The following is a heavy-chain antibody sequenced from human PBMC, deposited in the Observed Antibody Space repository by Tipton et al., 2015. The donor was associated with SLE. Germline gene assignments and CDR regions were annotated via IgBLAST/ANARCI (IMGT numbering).Heavy chain of an antibody. V-gene: IGHV4-59*11. D-gene: IGHD3-22*01. J-gene: IGHJ3*02. Sequence: TLSLTCTVSGGSISSHYWSWIRQPPGKGLEWIGYIYYSGSTNYNPSLKSRVTISVDTSKNQFSLKLSSVTAADTAVYYCARGRDYYDSSGYYFTRHDAFDIWVQGTMVTVSS. CDR2: IYYSGST. CDR3: ARGRDYYDSSGYYFTRHDAFDI. CDR1: GGSISSHY.